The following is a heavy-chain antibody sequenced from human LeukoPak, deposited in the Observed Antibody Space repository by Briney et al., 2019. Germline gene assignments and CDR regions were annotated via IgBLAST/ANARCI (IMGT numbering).Heavy chain of an antibody. CDR3: ARQYGDYVPDFDY. CDR2: IYYSGST. CDR1: GGSISSSSYY. V-gene: IGHV4-39*01. J-gene: IGHJ4*02. Sequence: SETLSLTCTVPGGSISSSSYYGGWIRQPPGKGMEWIGSIYYSGSTYYNPSLKSRVTISVDTSKNQFSLTLSSVTAADTAVYYCARQYGDYVPDFDYWGQGTLVTVSS. D-gene: IGHD4-17*01.